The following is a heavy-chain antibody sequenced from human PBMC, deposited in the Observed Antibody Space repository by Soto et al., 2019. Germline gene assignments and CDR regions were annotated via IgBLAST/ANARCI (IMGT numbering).Heavy chain of an antibody. D-gene: IGHD6-6*01. J-gene: IGHJ5*02. Sequence: GASVKVSCKASGYTFTGYYMHWVRQAPGQGLEWMGWINPNSGGTNYAQKFQGRVTMTRDTSISTAHMELSRLRSDDTAVYYCARDLISFPSIAASWGWFDPWGQGTLVTVSS. CDR2: INPNSGGT. V-gene: IGHV1-2*02. CDR1: GYTFTGYY. CDR3: ARDLISFPSIAASWGWFDP.